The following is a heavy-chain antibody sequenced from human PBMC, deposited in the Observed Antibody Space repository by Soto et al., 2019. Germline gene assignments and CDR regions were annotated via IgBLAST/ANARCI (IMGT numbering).Heavy chain of an antibody. CDR2: IYHSGST. Sequence: SETLSLTCAVSGGSISSGGYSWSWIRQPPGKGLEWIGYIYHSGSTYYNPSLKSRVTISVDRSKNQFSLKLSSVTAADTAVYYCARSSYATGGTNDYFDYWGQGTLVTVSS. CDR1: GGSISSGGYS. D-gene: IGHD3-16*01. CDR3: ARSSYATGGTNDYFDY. V-gene: IGHV4-30-2*01. J-gene: IGHJ4*02.